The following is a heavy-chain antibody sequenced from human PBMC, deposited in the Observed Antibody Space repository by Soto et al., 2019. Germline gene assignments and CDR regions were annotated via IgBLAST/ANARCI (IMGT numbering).Heavy chain of an antibody. J-gene: IGHJ6*02. CDR3: ARANDPLLHYGMDV. D-gene: IGHD2-8*01. V-gene: IGHV4-31*02. CDR2: IYYSGST. CDR1: GGSISSGGYY. Sequence: SETLSLTCTVSGGSISSGGYYWSWIRQHPGKGLEWIGYIYYSGSTYYNPSLKSRVTISVDTSKNQFSLKLSSVTAADTAVYYCARANDPLLHYGMDVWGQGTTVTVSS.